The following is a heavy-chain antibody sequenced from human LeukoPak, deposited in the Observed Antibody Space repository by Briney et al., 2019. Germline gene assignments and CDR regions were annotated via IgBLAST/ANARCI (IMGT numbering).Heavy chain of an antibody. D-gene: IGHD3-22*01. CDR3: AREDYYDSSGYSPGGFDL. Sequence: SETLSLTCAVSGGSISSGGYSWSWIRQPPGKGLEWIGYIYHSGSTYYNPSLKSRVTISVDRSKNQFSLKLSSVTAADTAAYYCAREDYYDSSGYSPGGFDLWGRGTLVTVSS. CDR2: IYHSGST. J-gene: IGHJ2*01. CDR1: GGSISSGGYS. V-gene: IGHV4-30-2*01.